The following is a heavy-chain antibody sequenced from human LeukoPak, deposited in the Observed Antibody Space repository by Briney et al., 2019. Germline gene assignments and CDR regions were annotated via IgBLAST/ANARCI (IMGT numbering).Heavy chain of an antibody. J-gene: IGHJ5*02. CDR1: GYTFTSYG. D-gene: IGHD6-19*01. Sequence: ASVKVSCKASGYTFTSYGISWVRQAPGQGLEWMGWISAYNGNTNYAQKLQGRVTMTTDTSTSTAYMELRSLRSDDTAVYCCARDSAHSSGWYSGWFDPWGQGTLVTVSS. CDR2: ISAYNGNT. V-gene: IGHV1-18*01. CDR3: ARDSAHSSGWYSGWFDP.